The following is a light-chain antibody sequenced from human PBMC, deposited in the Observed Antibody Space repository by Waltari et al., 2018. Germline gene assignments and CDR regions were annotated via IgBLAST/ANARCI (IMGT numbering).Light chain of an antibody. V-gene: IGKV2-30*02. J-gene: IGKJ2*01. CDR1: QSLVHSDGNTY. Sequence: DVVMTQSPLALPVTLGQPASISCKSSQSLVHSDGNTYLSWFQQRPGQSPRRLIYKVSNRDSGVPDRFSGSGSVTDFTLKISRVEAEYVAVYFCMQGAHWPYTFGQGTELEIK. CDR2: KVS. CDR3: MQGAHWPYT.